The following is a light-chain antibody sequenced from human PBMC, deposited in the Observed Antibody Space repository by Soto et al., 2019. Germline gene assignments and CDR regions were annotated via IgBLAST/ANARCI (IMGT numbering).Light chain of an antibody. J-gene: IGLJ2*01. Sequence: QSVLTQPTSASGTPGQRVTISCSGSSSNIGSNTVSWCQQLPGAAPKLLIYNNNQRPSGVPDRFSGSKSGTSASLAISGLQSEDEADYYCAAWDDSLNGVVFGGGTQLTVL. CDR3: AAWDDSLNGVV. V-gene: IGLV1-44*01. CDR2: NNN. CDR1: SSNIGSNT.